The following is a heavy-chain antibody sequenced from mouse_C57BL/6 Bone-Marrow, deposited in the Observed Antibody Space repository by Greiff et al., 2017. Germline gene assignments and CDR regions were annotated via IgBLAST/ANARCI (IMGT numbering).Heavy chain of an antibody. D-gene: IGHD1-1*01. Sequence: EVKLQESGGGLVKPGGSLKLSCAASGFTFSDYGMHWVRQAPEKGLEWVAYISSGSSTIYYADTVKGRFTISRDNAKNTLFLQMTSLRSEDTAMYYCARTPFITTVVAPYFDYWGQGTTLTVSS. V-gene: IGHV5-17*01. CDR3: ARTPFITTVVAPYFDY. CDR1: GFTFSDYG. J-gene: IGHJ2*01. CDR2: ISSGSSTI.